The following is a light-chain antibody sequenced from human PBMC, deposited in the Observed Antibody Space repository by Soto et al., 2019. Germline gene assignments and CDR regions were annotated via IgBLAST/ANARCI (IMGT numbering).Light chain of an antibody. V-gene: IGKV3-15*01. Sequence: EIVMTQSPATLSVSPGDRATLSYRASQSVSSNLAWYQQKPGQAPRLLIYGASTRATGIPARFSGSGSGTEFTLNISSLHSEYFAVYYCQQYNNWPTLSQGTRLEIK. CDR3: QQYNNWPT. J-gene: IGKJ5*01. CDR1: QSVSSN. CDR2: GAS.